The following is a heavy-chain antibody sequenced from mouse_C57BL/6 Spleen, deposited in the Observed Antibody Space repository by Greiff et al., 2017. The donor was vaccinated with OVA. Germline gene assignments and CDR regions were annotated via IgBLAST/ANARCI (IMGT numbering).Heavy chain of an antibody. CDR2: ISDGGSYT. D-gene: IGHD2-3*01. CDR1: GFTFSSYA. V-gene: IGHV5-4*01. CDR3: ARDQDGYYGGFAY. J-gene: IGHJ3*01. Sequence: EVQLQESGGGLVKPGGSLKLSCAASGFTFSSYAMSWVRQTPEKRLEWVATISDGGSYTYYPDNVKGRFTISRDNAKNNLYLQMSHLKSEDTAMYYCARDQDGYYGGFAYWGQGTLVTVSA.